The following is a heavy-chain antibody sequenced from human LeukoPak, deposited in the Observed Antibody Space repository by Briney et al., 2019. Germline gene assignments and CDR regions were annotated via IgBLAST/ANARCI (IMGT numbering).Heavy chain of an antibody. CDR3: ARVAKGGLNFGVVIIGWFDP. J-gene: IGHJ5*02. Sequence: ASVKVSCKAFGGTFSSYAISWVRQAPGQGLEWMGGIIPIFGTANYAQKFQGRVTITTDESTSTAYMELSSLRSEDTAVYYCARVAKGGLNFGVVIIGWFDPWGQGTLVTVSS. V-gene: IGHV1-69*05. CDR1: GGTFSSYA. D-gene: IGHD3-3*01. CDR2: IIPIFGTA.